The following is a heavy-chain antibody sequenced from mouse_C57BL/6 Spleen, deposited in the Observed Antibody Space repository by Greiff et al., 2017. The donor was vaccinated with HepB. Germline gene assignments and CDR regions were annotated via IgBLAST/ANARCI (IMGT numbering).Heavy chain of an antibody. D-gene: IGHD2-10*01. CDR3: ARSYYGNPYYYAMDY. V-gene: IGHV7-3*01. CDR2: IRNKANGYTT. Sequence: EVKLVESGGGLVQPGGSLSLSCAASGFTFTDYYMSWVRQPPGKALEWLGFIRNKANGYTTEYSASVKGRFTISRDNSQSILYLQMNALRAEDSATYYCARSYYGNPYYYAMDYWGQGTSVTVSS. J-gene: IGHJ4*01. CDR1: GFTFTDYY.